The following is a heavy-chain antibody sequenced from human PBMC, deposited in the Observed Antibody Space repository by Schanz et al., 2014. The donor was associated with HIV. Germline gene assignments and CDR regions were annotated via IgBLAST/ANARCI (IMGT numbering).Heavy chain of an antibody. CDR2: MNPNRGNA. CDR3: ARGSCSGGTCYSGDH. J-gene: IGHJ4*02. V-gene: IGHV1-8*01. Sequence: QVQLVQSGAEVREPGASVKVSCKASGYTFNTYDINWVRQAPGQGLEWMGWMNPNRGNAGFAQTFQGRVTMTADTFTNIAYMELRSLTSDDTAVYYCARGSCSGGTCYSGDHWGQGTLVTVSA. D-gene: IGHD2-15*01. CDR1: GYTFNTYD.